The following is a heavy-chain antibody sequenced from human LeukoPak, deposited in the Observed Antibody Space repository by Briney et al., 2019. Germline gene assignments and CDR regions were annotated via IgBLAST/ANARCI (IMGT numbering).Heavy chain of an antibody. CDR3: ARSRSYTVRDAFEF. CDR1: GFTFSSYE. D-gene: IGHD3-10*01. V-gene: IGHV3-30*04. J-gene: IGHJ3*01. Sequence: TGGSLRLSCAASGFTFSSYEMNWVRQAPGKGLEWVAVTSPDEGLKFYGDSVKGRFTISRDNSKNTMYLQMNNLREEDTAVYYCARSRSYTVRDAFEFWGQGTTVTVSS. CDR2: TSPDEGLK.